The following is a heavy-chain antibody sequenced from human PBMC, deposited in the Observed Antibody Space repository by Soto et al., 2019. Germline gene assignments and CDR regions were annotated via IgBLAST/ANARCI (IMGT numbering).Heavy chain of an antibody. J-gene: IGHJ3*02. CDR1: AFTVTEST. Sequence: HPGGSLTLSCAPSAFTVTESTMSWVRQAPGKGLEWVSSITASGAVTYYADSVKGRVTISRDASKDTVFLQMKSLRVEDTAVYYCAKAPLAFDIWGQGTVVTVSS. V-gene: IGHV3-23*01. CDR3: AKAPLAFDI. CDR2: ITASGAVT.